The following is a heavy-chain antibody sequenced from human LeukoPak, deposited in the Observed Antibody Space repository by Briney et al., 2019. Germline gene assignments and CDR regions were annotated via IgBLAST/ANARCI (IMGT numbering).Heavy chain of an antibody. CDR2: IYYSGST. V-gene: IGHV4-59*01. CDR1: GGSISSYY. Sequence: SETLSLTCTVSGGSISSYYWSWIRQPPGKGLEWIGYIYYSGSTNYNPSLKSRVTISVDTSRNQFSLKLSSVTAADTAVYYCARARGSYLLHDYWGQGTLVTVSS. D-gene: IGHD1-26*01. J-gene: IGHJ4*02. CDR3: ARARGSYLLHDY.